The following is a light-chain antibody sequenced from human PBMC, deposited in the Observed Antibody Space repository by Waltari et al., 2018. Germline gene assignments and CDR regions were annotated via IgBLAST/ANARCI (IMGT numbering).Light chain of an antibody. CDR3: SSYRRGSTLRV. CDR2: VT. Sequence: QSALTQPASVSGSPGQSITISCTGTSSDVGPYNYDVTNRPSGVSDRFSGSKSGNTSSLTISGLQAEDEADYYCSSYRRGSTLRVFGGGTKLTVL. V-gene: IGLV2-14*03. CDR1: SSDVGPYNY. J-gene: IGLJ3*02.